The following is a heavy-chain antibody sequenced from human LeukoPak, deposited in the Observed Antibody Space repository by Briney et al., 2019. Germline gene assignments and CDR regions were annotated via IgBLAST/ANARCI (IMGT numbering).Heavy chain of an antibody. CDR2: LSSSSTTI. D-gene: IGHD5-18*01. V-gene: IGHV3-48*02. CDR3: ARGARGYSYGEYFDY. J-gene: IGHJ4*02. Sequence: QAPGXXXXWVSXLSSSSTTIYYAASVKARFTISRDNAKNSLYLQMNSLRDEDTAVYYCARGARGYSYGEYFDYWGQGTLVTVSS.